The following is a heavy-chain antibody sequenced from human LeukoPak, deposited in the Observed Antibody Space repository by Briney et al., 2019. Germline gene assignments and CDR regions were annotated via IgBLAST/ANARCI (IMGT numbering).Heavy chain of an antibody. CDR1: GGSISSYY. CDR3: AREAERPPYYDSWSGYGGVFDY. V-gene: IGHV4-4*07. Sequence: SETLSLTCTVSGGSISSYYWSWIRQPAGKGLEWIGRIYTSGSTNYNPSLKSRVTMSVDTSKNQFSLKLSSVTAADTAVYYCAREAERPPYYDSWSGYGGVFDYWGQGTLVTVSS. D-gene: IGHD3-3*01. J-gene: IGHJ4*02. CDR2: IYTSGST.